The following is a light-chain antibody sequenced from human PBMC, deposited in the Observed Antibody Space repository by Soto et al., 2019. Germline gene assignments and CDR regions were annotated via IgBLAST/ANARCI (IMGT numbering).Light chain of an antibody. Sequence: QSALTQPPSASGSPGQSVTISCTGTSSDVGGYNYVSWYQQHPGKAPKLMISEVSKRPSGVPDRFSGSKSGNTASLTVSGLHAADEADYCCISCAGNNNLVFGGGTKVTVL. CDR3: ISCAGNNNLV. J-gene: IGLJ2*01. CDR1: SSDVGGYNY. V-gene: IGLV2-8*01. CDR2: EVS.